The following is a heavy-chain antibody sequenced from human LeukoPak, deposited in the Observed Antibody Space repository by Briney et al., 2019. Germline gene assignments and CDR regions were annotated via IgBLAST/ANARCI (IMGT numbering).Heavy chain of an antibody. D-gene: IGHD4-11*01. Sequence: VASVKVSCKASGYTFTSYGISWVRQAPGQGLEWMGWISAYNVNTDDAQKLQGRVTMTTDTSTTTACRELRSLRSYDTAVYYCARVPVSGPGARFDYWGQGTLVTVSS. J-gene: IGHJ4*02. CDR2: ISAYNVNT. V-gene: IGHV1-18*01. CDR1: GYTFTSYG. CDR3: ARVPVSGPGARFDY.